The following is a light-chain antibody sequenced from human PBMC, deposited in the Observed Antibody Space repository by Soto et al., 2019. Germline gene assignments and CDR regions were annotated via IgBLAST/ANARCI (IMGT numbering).Light chain of an antibody. CDR2: GAS. V-gene: IGKV3-20*01. CDR3: QHYGYSPWT. J-gene: IGKJ1*01. CDR1: QSVSSSY. Sequence: EIVLTQSPGTLSLSPGERATLSCRASQSVSSSYLAWYQQKPGQAPRLLIYGASSRATGIPDRFSGSGSGTDFTLIISRLEPEDFAVYYCQHYGYSPWTFGQGTKVEIK.